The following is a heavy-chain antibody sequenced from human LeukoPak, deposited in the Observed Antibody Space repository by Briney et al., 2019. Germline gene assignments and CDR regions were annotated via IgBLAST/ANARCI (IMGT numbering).Heavy chain of an antibody. J-gene: IGHJ4*02. CDR2: IIPIFGTA. Sequence: ASVKVSFKASGGTFSSYAISWVRQAPGQGLEWMGGIIPIFGTANYAQRFQGRVTIIADESTSTAYMELSSLRSEDTAVYYCAREGAMATILFDYWGQGTLVTVSS. CDR3: AREGAMATILFDY. V-gene: IGHV1-69*01. CDR1: GGTFSSYA. D-gene: IGHD5-24*01.